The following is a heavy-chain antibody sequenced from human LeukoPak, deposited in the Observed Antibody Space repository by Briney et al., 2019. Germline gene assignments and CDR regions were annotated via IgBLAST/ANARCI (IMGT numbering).Heavy chain of an antibody. CDR2: IWYDGSNK. D-gene: IGHD1-1*01. Sequence: GGSLRLSCAASGFTFSRYGMHWVRQAPGKGLEWVAVIWYDGSNKYYADSVKGRFTISRDNSKNTLYLQMNSLRVEDTAVYYCARDWNHYFDYWGQGTLVTVSS. CDR3: ARDWNHYFDY. V-gene: IGHV3-33*01. J-gene: IGHJ4*02. CDR1: GFTFSRYG.